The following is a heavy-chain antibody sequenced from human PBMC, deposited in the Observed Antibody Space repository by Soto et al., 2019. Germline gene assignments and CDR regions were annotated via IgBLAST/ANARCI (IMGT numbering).Heavy chain of an antibody. J-gene: IGHJ6*02. D-gene: IGHD2-2*01. Sequence: QVQLVQSGAEVKKPGASVKVSCKASGYTFTSYDINWVRQATGQGLEWMGWMNPNSGNTGYAQKFQGRVTMTRNTTISTDYMELSSLRYEDTAVYYGERGPAHYYGCGMDVWGQGTTVTVSS. CDR1: GYTFTSYD. CDR3: ERGPAHYYGCGMDV. CDR2: MNPNSGNT. V-gene: IGHV1-8*01.